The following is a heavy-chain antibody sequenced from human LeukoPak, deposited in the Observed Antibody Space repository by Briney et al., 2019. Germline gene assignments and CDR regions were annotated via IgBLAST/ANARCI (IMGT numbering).Heavy chain of an antibody. J-gene: IGHJ4*02. D-gene: IGHD3-10*01. CDR2: IYYSGST. CDR1: NGSISSDY. CDR3: ARLTTRPGGIRPLIMDF. V-gene: IGHV4-59*01. Sequence: SETLSLTCTVSNGSISSDYWTWIRQPPGKGLEWIGYIYYSGSTKYNPSLESRATISLDTSRNQFSLKLTSMSAADTAVYYCARLTTRPGGIRPLIMDFWGQGTLVTVSS.